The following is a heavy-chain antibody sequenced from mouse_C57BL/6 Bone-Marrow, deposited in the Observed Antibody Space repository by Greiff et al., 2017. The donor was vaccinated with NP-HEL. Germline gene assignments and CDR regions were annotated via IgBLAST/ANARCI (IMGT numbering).Heavy chain of an antibody. CDR3: STAPFAY. CDR1: GYTFTSYW. J-gene: IGHJ3*01. Sequence: ESGAELVKPGASVKLSCKASGYTFTSYWMHWVKQRPGQGLEWIGMIHPNSGSTNYNEKFKSKATLTVDKSSSTAYMQLSSLTSEDSAVYYCSTAPFAYWGQGTLVTVSA. D-gene: IGHD1-2*01. CDR2: IHPNSGST. V-gene: IGHV1-64*01.